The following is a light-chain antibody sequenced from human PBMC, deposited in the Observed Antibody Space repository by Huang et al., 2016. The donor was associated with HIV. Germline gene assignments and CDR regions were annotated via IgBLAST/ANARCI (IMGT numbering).Light chain of an antibody. CDR3: QHYDDPYT. CDR2: DAS. CDR1: QEISNY. J-gene: IGKJ2*01. V-gene: IGKV1-33*01. Sequence: DIQMTQSPSSLSASVGDRVTITCQASQEISNYLSWYQHNPGRAPKPLIFDASSLETGVPSRFSGSGSGTYFTLTIASLQPEDVATYYCQHYDDPYTFGQGTKLEIK.